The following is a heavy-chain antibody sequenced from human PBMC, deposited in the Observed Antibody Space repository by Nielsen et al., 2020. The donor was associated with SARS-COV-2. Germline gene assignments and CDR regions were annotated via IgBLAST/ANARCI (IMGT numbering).Heavy chain of an antibody. CDR3: TRQLLVGATPPDY. Sequence: GESLKISCAASGFTFSSYAMHWVRQASGKGLEWVGRIRSKAETYATSYAASVKGRFTISRDDSKNTAYLQMNSLKTEDTAVYYCTRQLLVGATPPDYWGQGTLVTVSS. D-gene: IGHD1-26*01. CDR1: GFTFSSYA. CDR2: IRSKAETYAT. J-gene: IGHJ4*02. V-gene: IGHV3-73*01.